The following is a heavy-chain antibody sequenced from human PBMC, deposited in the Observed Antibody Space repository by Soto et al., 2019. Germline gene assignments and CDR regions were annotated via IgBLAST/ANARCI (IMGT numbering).Heavy chain of an antibody. J-gene: IGHJ5*02. CDR1: GGSISSYY. CDR2: IYYSGST. D-gene: IGHD3-10*01. CDR3: ARAGTTMVRGVISGWFDP. V-gene: IGHV4-59*01. Sequence: QVQLQEWGTGPVKPSETLYLTCTVSGGSISSYYWSWIRQPLGKGLEWIGYIYYSGSTNYNPSLKSRVTISVDTSKNQFSLKLSSVTAADTAVYYCARAGTTMVRGVISGWFDPWGQGTLVTVSS.